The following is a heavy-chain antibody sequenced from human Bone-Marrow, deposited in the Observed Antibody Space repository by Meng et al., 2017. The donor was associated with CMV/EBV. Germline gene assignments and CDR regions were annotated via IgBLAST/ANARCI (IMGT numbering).Heavy chain of an antibody. D-gene: IGHD6-13*01. CDR1: GGSISSYY. V-gene: IGHV4-59*01. CDR3: ARGGIAAAFYNWFDP. J-gene: IGHJ5*02. Sequence: GSLRLSCTVSGGSISSYYWSWIRQPPGKGLEWIGYIYYSGSTNYNPSLKSRVTISVDTSKNQFSLKLSSVTAADTAVYYCARGGIAAAFYNWFDPWGQGILVTVSS. CDR2: IYYSGST.